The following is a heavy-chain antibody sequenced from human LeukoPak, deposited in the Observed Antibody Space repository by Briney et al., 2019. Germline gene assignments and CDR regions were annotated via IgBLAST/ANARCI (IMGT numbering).Heavy chain of an antibody. CDR2: ISGSGGST. CDR1: GFTFSSYG. CDR3: ARDEGYPGGSYYVSYDY. D-gene: IGHD1-26*01. J-gene: IGHJ4*02. V-gene: IGHV3-23*01. Sequence: PGGSLRLSCAASGFTFSSYGMSWVRQAPGKGLEWVSAISGSGGSTYYADSVKGRFTISRDNAKNSLYLQMNSLRAEDTAVYYCARDEGYPGGSYYVSYDYWGQGTLVTVSS.